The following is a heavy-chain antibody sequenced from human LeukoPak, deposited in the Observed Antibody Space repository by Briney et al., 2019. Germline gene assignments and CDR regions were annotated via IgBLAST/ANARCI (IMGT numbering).Heavy chain of an antibody. Sequence: SETVSLTCTVSGGSISSSSYYWGWIRQPPGKGLEWIGSIYYSGSTYYNPSLKSRVTMSVDTSKNQFSLKLTSVTAADTAVFYCARTSGLTYYYYYYMDVWGKGTTVTVSS. CDR1: GGSISSSSYY. CDR3: ARTSGLTYYYYYYMDV. V-gene: IGHV4-39*07. J-gene: IGHJ6*03. D-gene: IGHD3-10*01. CDR2: IYYSGST.